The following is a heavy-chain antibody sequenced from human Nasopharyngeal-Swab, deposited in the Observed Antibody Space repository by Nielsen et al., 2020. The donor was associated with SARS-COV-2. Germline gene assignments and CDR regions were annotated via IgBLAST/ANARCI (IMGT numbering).Heavy chain of an antibody. J-gene: IGHJ4*02. V-gene: IGHV2-70*01. CDR1: GFSLSTSGMS. CDR2: IDGDDDK. Sequence: SGPTLVKPTPTLTLTCTFSGFSLSTSGMSLSWIRQPPGKALEWLALIDGDDDKYYSTSLKTRLTISKDTSKNQVVLTVTNMDHVDTATYYCARTPRQHFDSWGQGTLVTVSS. CDR3: ARTPRQHFDS.